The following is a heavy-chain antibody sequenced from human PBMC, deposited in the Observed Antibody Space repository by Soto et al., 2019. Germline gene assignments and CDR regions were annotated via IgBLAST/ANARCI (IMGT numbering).Heavy chain of an antibody. V-gene: IGHV4-31*11. CDR2: IYYSGST. Sequence: SETLSLTCGVYGGSFRNYYWIWVRQHPGKGLEWIGYIYYSGSTYYNPSLKSRVTISVDTSKNQFSLKLSSVTAADTAVYYCARAPPSYGDYVPVTYFDYWGQGTLVTVSS. CDR1: GGSFRNYY. D-gene: IGHD4-17*01. CDR3: ARAPPSYGDYVPVTYFDY. J-gene: IGHJ4*02.